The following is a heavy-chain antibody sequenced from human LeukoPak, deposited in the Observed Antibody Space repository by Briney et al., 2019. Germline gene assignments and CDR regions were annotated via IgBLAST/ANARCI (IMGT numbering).Heavy chain of an antibody. CDR1: DGSISIGGYY. CDR3: AGRDLTPAY. V-gene: IGHV4-31*03. CDR2: IYYSGSS. D-gene: IGHD4-23*01. J-gene: IGHJ4*02. Sequence: SETLSLTCTVSDGSISIGGYYWSWIRQHPGKGLEWIGYIYYSGSSYYTSSPNSRVTISVDTSKNQFSLKLTSVTAADTAVYYCAGRDLTPAYWGQGTLVTVSS.